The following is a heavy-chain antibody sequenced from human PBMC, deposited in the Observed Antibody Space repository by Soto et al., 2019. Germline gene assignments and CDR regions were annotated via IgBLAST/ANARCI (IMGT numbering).Heavy chain of an antibody. Sequence: QVQLVQSGAEVQKPGSSVKVSCKASGGIFSTYAISWLRQAPGQGLEWMGGIIPIFGTPNYAQRFQGRVTINADESTTTSYMERSRLKSEDTAVYYCARDRDDYGSGNYYNRIDFWGQGTLVTVSS. D-gene: IGHD3-10*01. CDR2: IIPIFGTP. V-gene: IGHV1-69*01. CDR1: GGIFSTYA. J-gene: IGHJ4*02. CDR3: ARDRDDYGSGNYYNRIDF.